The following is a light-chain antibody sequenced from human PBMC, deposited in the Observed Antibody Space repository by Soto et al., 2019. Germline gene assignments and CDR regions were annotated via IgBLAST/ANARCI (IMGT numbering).Light chain of an antibody. V-gene: IGLV2-14*01. J-gene: IGLJ3*02. CDR1: SSDIGAYNS. CDR3: SSYTSTGAWV. CDR2: DVS. Sequence: QSALAQPASVSGSPGQSITISCSGTSSDIGAYNSVSWYQQHPGQVPQLMIYDVSNRPSGVSYRFSGSKSGNTASLTISGLQPEDESDYYCSSYTSTGAWVFGGGTKLTVL.